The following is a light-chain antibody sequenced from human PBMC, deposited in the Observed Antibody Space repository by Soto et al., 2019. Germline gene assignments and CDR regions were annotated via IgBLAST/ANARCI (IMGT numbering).Light chain of an antibody. CDR1: QSISSSF. Sequence: EIVLTQSPGTLSLSPGERATLSCRASQSISSSFLAWYQQKPGQAPRLLIYGASSRATGIPDRFSGSGSGTDFTLSSSRLEPEDFAVYYCQQYGISPWTFGQGNKLEIK. J-gene: IGKJ1*01. CDR2: GAS. V-gene: IGKV3-20*01. CDR3: QQYGISPWT.